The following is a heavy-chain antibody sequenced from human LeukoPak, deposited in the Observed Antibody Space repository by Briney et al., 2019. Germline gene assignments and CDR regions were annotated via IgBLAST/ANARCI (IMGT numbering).Heavy chain of an antibody. CDR3: ARARRPDGVVPAARYMDV. V-gene: IGHV3-7*01. D-gene: IGHD2-2*01. J-gene: IGHJ6*03. Sequence: GGSLRLSCAASGFAFSTYWMSWVRQAPGKGLEWVAYIKHDGSDKYHVDSVKGRFTISRDNSKNSLHLQMNSLRADDTAVYYCARARRPDGVVPAARYMDVWGKGTTVTVSS. CDR2: IKHDGSDK. CDR1: GFAFSTYW.